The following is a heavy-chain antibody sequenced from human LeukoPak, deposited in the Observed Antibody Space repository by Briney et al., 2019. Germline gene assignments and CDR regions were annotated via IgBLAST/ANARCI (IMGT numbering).Heavy chain of an antibody. V-gene: IGHV3-30-3*01. CDR1: GFTFSSYA. CDR2: ISYDGSNK. CDR3: AKGKRNSAPYGPHDY. D-gene: IGHD2-21*01. J-gene: IGHJ4*02. Sequence: GGSLRLSCAASGFTFSSYAMHWVRQAPGKGLEWVAVISYDGSNKYYADSVKGRFTISRDNSKNTLYLQMNSLRAEDTAVYYCAKGKRNSAPYGPHDYWGQGTLVTVSS.